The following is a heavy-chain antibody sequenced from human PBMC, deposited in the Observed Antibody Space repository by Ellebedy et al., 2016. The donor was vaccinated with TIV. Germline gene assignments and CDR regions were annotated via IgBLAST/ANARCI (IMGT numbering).Heavy chain of an antibody. D-gene: IGHD3-10*01. Sequence: GESLKISXTASGFSFDAYIMHWVRHAPGKGLEWVSLITWDGSDTLYADSVRGRFTISRDNIKNALYLQRDSLKTEDAALYYCAKESGFGSEGLDSWGRGSLVTVSS. V-gene: IGHV3-43*01. CDR2: ITWDGSDT. CDR1: GFSFDAYI. J-gene: IGHJ4*02. CDR3: AKESGFGSEGLDS.